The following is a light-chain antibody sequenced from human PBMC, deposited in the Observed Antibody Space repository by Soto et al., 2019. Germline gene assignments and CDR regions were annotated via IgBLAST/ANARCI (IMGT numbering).Light chain of an antibody. CDR2: AAS. CDR3: QQLNSYPWT. J-gene: IGKJ1*01. Sequence: DIQLTQSPSFLSASVGDRVTITCRASQGISSYLAWYQQKPGKAPKLLIYAASTLQSGVPSRFSGCGSGTEFTLTISSLKHEDFATYYCQQLNSYPWTFGQGTKVEIK. CDR1: QGISSY. V-gene: IGKV1-9*01.